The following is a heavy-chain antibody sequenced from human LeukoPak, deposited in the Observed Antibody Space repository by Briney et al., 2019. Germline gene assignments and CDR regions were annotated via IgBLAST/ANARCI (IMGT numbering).Heavy chain of an antibody. CDR3: AKDRRTEQRFDY. V-gene: IGHV3-30*02. Sequence: GGSLRLSCAASGFTFSSYGMHWVRQAPGKGLEWVAFIRYDGSNKYYADSVKGRFTISRDNSKNTLYLQMNSLRAEDTAVYYCAKDRRTEQRFDYWGQGTLVTVSS. CDR1: GFTFSSYG. CDR2: IRYDGSNK. D-gene: IGHD1-1*01. J-gene: IGHJ4*02.